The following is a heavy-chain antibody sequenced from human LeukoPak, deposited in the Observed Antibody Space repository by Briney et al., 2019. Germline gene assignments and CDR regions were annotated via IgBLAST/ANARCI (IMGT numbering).Heavy chain of an antibody. D-gene: IGHD4-17*01. Sequence: PGGSLRLSCAASGFTFSSYGMHWVRQAPGKGLEWVAFIQYNGGNKYYADSVKGRFTISRDNSKNTVYLQMNSLRVEDTAVYYCAKDYDYGDYATDCWGQGTLVTVSS. CDR3: AKDYDYGDYATDC. CDR1: GFTFSSYG. V-gene: IGHV3-30*02. J-gene: IGHJ4*02. CDR2: IQYNGGNK.